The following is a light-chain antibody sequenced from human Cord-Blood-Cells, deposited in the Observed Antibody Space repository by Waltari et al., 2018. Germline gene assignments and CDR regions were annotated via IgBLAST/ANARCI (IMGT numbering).Light chain of an antibody. V-gene: IGKV3-20*01. J-gene: IGKJ3*01. Sequence: EIVLTQSPGTLSLSPGERATLSCRASQSVSSSYLAWYQQKPGQAPRLLIYGASSRATGIPDRFSGSGSGTDFTLTISRLEPEDFAVYYCQQYCSSLVTFGPGTKVDIK. CDR1: QSVSSSY. CDR3: QQYCSSLVT. CDR2: GAS.